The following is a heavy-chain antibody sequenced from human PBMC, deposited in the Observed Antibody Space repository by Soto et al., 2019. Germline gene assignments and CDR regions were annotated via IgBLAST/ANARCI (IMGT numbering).Heavy chain of an antibody. CDR3: ARQSPYVGFDP. CDR1: GGSISSSSYY. D-gene: IGHD3-10*02. J-gene: IGHJ5*02. Sequence: SETLSLTCTVSGGSISSSSYYWGWIRQPPGKGLEWIGSIYYSGSTHYNPSLKSRVTISVDTSKNQFSLKLSSVAAADTAVYYCARQSPYVGFDPWGQGTLVTVSS. CDR2: IYYSGST. V-gene: IGHV4-39*01.